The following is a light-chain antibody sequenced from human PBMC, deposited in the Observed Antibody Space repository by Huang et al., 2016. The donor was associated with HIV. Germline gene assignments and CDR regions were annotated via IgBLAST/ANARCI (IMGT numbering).Light chain of an antibody. CDR2: DAS. CDR1: QGISSA. Sequence: AIQLTQSPSSLSASAGDRVTITCRASQGISSALAWYQQKPGKPPKLLIYDASSLESGVPSRFSGSASGTDFTLTISSLQPEDFATYYCQQFSFFGGGTKVEVK. J-gene: IGKJ4*01. V-gene: IGKV1-13*02. CDR3: QQFSF.